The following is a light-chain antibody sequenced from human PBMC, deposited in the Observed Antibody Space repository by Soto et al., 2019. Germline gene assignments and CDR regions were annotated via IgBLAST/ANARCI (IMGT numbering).Light chain of an antibody. CDR3: QQFSTSPWT. CDR2: SAT. V-gene: IGKV3-20*01. Sequence: EIVLTQSPGTLSLSPGEGATLSCRASQSVSSNYLAWYQQKPGQAPRLLFYSATNRDTGIPDRFSASGSGTVFTLTISKLEPEDFAVYYYQQFSTSPWTFGLGTKVDIK. J-gene: IGKJ1*01. CDR1: QSVSSNY.